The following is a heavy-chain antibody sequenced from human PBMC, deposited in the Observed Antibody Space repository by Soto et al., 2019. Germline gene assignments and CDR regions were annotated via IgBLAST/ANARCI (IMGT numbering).Heavy chain of an antibody. CDR3: VSYGSGTYYSGYSFDF. CDR2: IYYSGST. CDR1: GGSISSGGYY. Sequence: SETLSLTCTVSGGSISSGGYYWSWIRQHPGKGLEWIGYIYYSGSTYYNPSLKSRVTISVDTSKNQFSLKLSSVTAADTAVYYCVSYGSGTYYSGYSFDFWSQGSLVTVSS. V-gene: IGHV4-31*03. D-gene: IGHD3-10*01. J-gene: IGHJ4*02.